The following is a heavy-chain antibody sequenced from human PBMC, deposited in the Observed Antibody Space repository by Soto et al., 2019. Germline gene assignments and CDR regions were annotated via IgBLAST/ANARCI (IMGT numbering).Heavy chain of an antibody. CDR1: GFTFSSYW. CDR2: IKQDGSEK. J-gene: IGHJ4*02. V-gene: IGHV3-7*01. Sequence: GGSLRLSCAASGFTFSSYWMSWVRQAPGKGLEWVANIKQDGSEKYYVDSVKGRFTISRDNAKNSLYLQMNSLRAEDTAVYYCARAGIVATMALLWYWGQGTLVTVSS. D-gene: IGHD5-12*01. CDR3: ARAGIVATMALLWY.